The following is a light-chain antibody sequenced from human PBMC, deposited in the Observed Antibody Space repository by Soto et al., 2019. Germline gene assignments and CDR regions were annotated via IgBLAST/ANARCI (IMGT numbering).Light chain of an antibody. Sequence: DIHITHSPSTLSGSVGDRVTITCRASQTISSWLAWYQQKPGKAPKLLIYKASTLKSGVPSRFSGSGSGTEFTLTISSLQPDDFATYYCQHYNSYSEAFGQGTKV. J-gene: IGKJ1*01. V-gene: IGKV1-5*03. CDR3: QHYNSYSEA. CDR1: QTISSW. CDR2: KAS.